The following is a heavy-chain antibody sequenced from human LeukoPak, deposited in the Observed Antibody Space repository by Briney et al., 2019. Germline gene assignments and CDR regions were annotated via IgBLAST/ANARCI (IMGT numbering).Heavy chain of an antibody. D-gene: IGHD4-17*01. V-gene: IGHV1-69*04. CDR3: ASLTTVTTDWFDP. J-gene: IGHJ5*02. CDR2: IIPILGIA. CDR1: GGTFSSYA. Sequence: SVKVSCKASGGTFSSYAISWVRQAPGQGLEWMGRIIPILGIANYAQKFQGRVTITADKSTSTAYMELSSLRSEDTAVYYCASLTTVTTDWFDPWGQGTLVTVSS.